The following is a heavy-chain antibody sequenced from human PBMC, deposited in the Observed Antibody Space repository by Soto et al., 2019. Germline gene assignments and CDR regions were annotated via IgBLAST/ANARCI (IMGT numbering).Heavy chain of an antibody. CDR3: ASDIGNDGYYYYGMDV. D-gene: IGHD1-1*01. Sequence: GASVKVSCKASGGTFSSYTISWVRQAPGQGLEWMGRIIPILGIANYAQKFQGRVTITADKSTSTAYMELSSLRSEDTAVYYCASDIGNDGYYYYGMDVWGQGTTVTVSS. V-gene: IGHV1-69*02. CDR1: GGTFSSYT. CDR2: IIPILGIA. J-gene: IGHJ6*02.